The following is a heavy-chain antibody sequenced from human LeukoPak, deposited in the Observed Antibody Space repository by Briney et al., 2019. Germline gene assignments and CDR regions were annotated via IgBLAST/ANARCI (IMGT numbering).Heavy chain of an antibody. V-gene: IGHV3-73*01. D-gene: IGHD5-18*01. CDR3: VAMVTWGY. CDR1: GFTFSGSA. CDR2: IRSKGNTYAT. Sequence: GGSLRLSCAASGFTFSGSAMHWVRQASGKGLEWVGRIRSKGNTYATAYAASVKGRFTISRDDSKNTAYLQMNSLRAEDTAVYYCVAMVTWGYWGQGTLVTVSS. J-gene: IGHJ4*02.